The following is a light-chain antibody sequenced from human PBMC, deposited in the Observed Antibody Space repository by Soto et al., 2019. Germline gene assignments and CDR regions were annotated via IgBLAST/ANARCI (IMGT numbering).Light chain of an antibody. CDR1: QSVSSTY. Sequence: EIVLTQSPGTLSLSPGERATLSCRASQSVSSTYLAWYQQKPGQAPRLLIYGASSRATGIPDSFSGSASGTDFTLTISRLEPEDFAVYYCQQYGTSPRTFGQGTKVEI. CDR3: QQYGTSPRT. J-gene: IGKJ1*01. CDR2: GAS. V-gene: IGKV3-20*01.